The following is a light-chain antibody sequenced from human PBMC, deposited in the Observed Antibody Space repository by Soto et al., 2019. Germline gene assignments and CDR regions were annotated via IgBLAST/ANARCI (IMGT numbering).Light chain of an antibody. CDR2: GAS. Sequence: EIVLTQSPATLSLSPGERATLSCRASQSVSSSYLAWYQQKPGQAPRLLIYGASSRATGIPDRLSGSGSGTEFTLTISSLQSEDFAVYYCQQYNNWPPWTFGQGTKVDIK. V-gene: IGKV3D-15*01. CDR3: QQYNNWPPWT. CDR1: QSVSSSY. J-gene: IGKJ1*01.